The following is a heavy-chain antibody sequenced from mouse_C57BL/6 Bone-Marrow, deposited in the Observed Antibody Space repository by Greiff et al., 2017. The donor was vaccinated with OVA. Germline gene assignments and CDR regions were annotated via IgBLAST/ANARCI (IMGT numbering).Heavy chain of an antibody. CDR3: AREEKMVTTPGC. Sequence: QVQLQQPGAELVKPGASVKMSCKASGYTFTSYWITWVKQRPGQGLEWIGDIYPGSGSTNYNEKFKSKATLTVDTSSSTAYLQLSSLTSEDSAVYYCAREEKMVTTPGCWGQSTTLTVSS. V-gene: IGHV1-55*01. J-gene: IGHJ2*01. CDR2: IYPGSGST. D-gene: IGHD2-2*01. CDR1: GYTFTSYW.